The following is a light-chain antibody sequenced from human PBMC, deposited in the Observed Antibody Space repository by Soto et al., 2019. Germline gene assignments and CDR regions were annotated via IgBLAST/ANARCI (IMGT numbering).Light chain of an antibody. V-gene: IGKV1-39*01. CDR2: AAS. CDR1: ENISRH. Sequence: DIQMTQSPSSLSGSVGDRVTITCRASENISRHLNWYQQKPGKAPKLLIYAASSLQNGVPSRFGGGGSGTDFTLTISNLQPEDFATYYCQQTYTTLSITFGQGTRLESK. J-gene: IGKJ5*01. CDR3: QQTYTTLSIT.